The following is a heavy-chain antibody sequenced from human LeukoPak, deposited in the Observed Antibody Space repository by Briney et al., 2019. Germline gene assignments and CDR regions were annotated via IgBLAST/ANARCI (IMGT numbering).Heavy chain of an antibody. CDR1: GYTFTSYD. V-gene: IGHV1-8*03. CDR2: MNPNSGNT. CDR3: ATRLLWSADAFDI. D-gene: IGHD3-10*01. Sequence: ASVKVSCKASGYTFTSYDINWVRQATGQGLGWMGWMNPNSGNTDYAQKFQGRVTITRNTSISTAYMELSSLRSEDTAVYYCATRLLWSADAFDIWGQGTMVTVSS. J-gene: IGHJ3*02.